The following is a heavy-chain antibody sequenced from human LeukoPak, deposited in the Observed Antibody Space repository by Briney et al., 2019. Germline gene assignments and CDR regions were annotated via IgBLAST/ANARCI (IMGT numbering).Heavy chain of an antibody. D-gene: IGHD4-23*01. V-gene: IGHV3-30-3*01. CDR3: ARDDYGGLYYFDY. CDR1: GFTFSSYA. CDR2: ISYDGSNK. Sequence: GGSLRLSCAASGFTFSSYAMHWVRQAPGKGLEWVAVISYDGSNKYYADSVKDRFTISRDNSKNTLYLQMNSLRAEDTAVYYCARDDYGGLYYFDYWGQGTLVTVSS. J-gene: IGHJ4*02.